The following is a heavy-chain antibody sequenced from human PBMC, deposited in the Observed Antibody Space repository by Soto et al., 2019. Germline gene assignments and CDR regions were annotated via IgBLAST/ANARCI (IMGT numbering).Heavy chain of an antibody. CDR3: AKDRSAAGFDP. CDR1: GFTFSSYG. D-gene: IGHD6-13*01. CDR2: ISYDGSNK. V-gene: IGHV3-30*18. J-gene: IGHJ5*02. Sequence: GGSLRLSCAASGFTFSSYGMHWVRQAPGKGLEWVAVISYDGSNKYYADSVKGRFTISRDNSKNTLYLQMNSLRAEDTAVYYCAKDRSAAGFDPWGQGTLVTVS.